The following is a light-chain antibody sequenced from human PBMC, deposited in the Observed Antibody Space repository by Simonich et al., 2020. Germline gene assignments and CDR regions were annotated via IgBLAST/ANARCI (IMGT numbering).Light chain of an antibody. J-gene: IGKJ4*01. CDR3: MQSIQLPLT. CDR1: QSLLHSDGKTY. Sequence: DIVMTQTPLSLSVTPGQPASISCKSSQSLLHSDGKTYLYWYLQKPGQSQQLLIYVVYNRFSGVPDRFSGSGSGTDFTLKISRVEAEDVGVYYCMQSIQLPLTFGGGTKVEIK. V-gene: IGKV2D-29*02. CDR2: VVY.